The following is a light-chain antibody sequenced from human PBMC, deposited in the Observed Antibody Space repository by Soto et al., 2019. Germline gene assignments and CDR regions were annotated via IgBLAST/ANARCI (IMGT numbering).Light chain of an antibody. V-gene: IGKV3-11*01. CDR3: QQRSNWPPWT. CDR1: QSVSSTY. Sequence: EIVLTQSPGTLSLSPGERATLSCRASQSVSSTYLAWYQHKPGQAPRLLIYGASNRATGIPARFSGSGSGTDFTLTISSLEPEDFAVYYCQQRSNWPPWTFGQGTKVDIK. CDR2: GAS. J-gene: IGKJ1*01.